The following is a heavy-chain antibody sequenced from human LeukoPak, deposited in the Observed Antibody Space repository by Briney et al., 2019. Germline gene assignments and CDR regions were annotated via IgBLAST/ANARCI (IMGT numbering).Heavy chain of an antibody. Sequence: QPGGSLRLSCAASGFTVSSNYMSWVRQAPGKGLEWVSVIYSGGSTYYADSVKGRITISRDNSKNTLYLQMNSLRAEDTAVYYCARGTTVWYFDYWGQGALVTVSS. CDR2: IYSGGST. D-gene: IGHD4-11*01. CDR3: ARGTTVWYFDY. V-gene: IGHV3-53*01. CDR1: GFTVSSNY. J-gene: IGHJ4*02.